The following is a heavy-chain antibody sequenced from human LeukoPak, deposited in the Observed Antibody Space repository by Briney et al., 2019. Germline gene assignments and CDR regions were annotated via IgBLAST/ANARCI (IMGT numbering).Heavy chain of an antibody. V-gene: IGHV1-8*01. CDR3: ARMAHSSSWYRVDYFDS. Sequence: GASVKVSCKASGYTFTSYDINWVRQATGQGLEWMGWMNPNSGNTGYAQKFQGRVTMTRNTSISTAYMELSSLRSEDTAVYYCARMAHSSSWYRVDYFDSWGQGTLVTVSS. J-gene: IGHJ4*02. CDR1: GYTFTSYD. D-gene: IGHD6-13*01. CDR2: MNPNSGNT.